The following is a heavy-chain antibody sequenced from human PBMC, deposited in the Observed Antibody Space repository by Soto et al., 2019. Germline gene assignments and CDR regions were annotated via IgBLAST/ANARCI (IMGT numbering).Heavy chain of an antibody. D-gene: IGHD3-9*01. CDR3: ASTTAVPNTLRSRYFFDF. Sequence: PSETLSLTCAVSGGSGNNKTYYWSWIRQPPGKRLEWIGYVYYSGTTNYNPSLKSRVTISIDMSKNQFSLRLSSVTAADTALYYCASTTAVPNTLRSRYFFDFWGQGTLVTVSS. V-gene: IGHV4-61*01. CDR1: GGSGNNKTYY. J-gene: IGHJ4*02. CDR2: VYYSGTT.